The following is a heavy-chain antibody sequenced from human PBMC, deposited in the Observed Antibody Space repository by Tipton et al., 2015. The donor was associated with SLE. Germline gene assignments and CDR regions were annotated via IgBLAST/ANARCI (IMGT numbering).Heavy chain of an antibody. J-gene: IGHJ4*02. CDR1: GFTFSSYS. D-gene: IGHD3-10*01. CDR2: ISSSSSYI. V-gene: IGHV3-21*01. Sequence: SLRLSCAASGFTFSSYSMNWVRQAPGKGLEWVSSISSSSSYIYYADSVKGRFTISRDNAKNSLYLQMNSLRAEDTAVYYCARSRRFGELLSHFDYWGQGTLVTVSS. CDR3: ARSRRFGELLSHFDY.